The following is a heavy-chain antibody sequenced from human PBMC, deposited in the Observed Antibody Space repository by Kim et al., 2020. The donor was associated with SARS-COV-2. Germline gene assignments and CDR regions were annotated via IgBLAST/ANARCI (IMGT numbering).Heavy chain of an antibody. CDR1: GISISSYY. D-gene: IGHD1-26*01. J-gene: IGHJ4*02. V-gene: IGHV4-59*08. CDR2: FYYTGSA. CDR3: AGTARGANFDY. Sequence: SETLSLTCSVSGISISSYYWSLIRQPPGKGLEWIGYFYYTGSANYNPSLRSRVTISVDTSKNQFSLKLSSVTAADTAVYYCAGTARGANFDYWGRGALVTVSS.